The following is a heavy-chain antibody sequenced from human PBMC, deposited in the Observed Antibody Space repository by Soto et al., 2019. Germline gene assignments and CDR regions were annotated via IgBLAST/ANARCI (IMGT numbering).Heavy chain of an antibody. V-gene: IGHV4-31*03. CDR2: IFYTGTA. CDR3: ARRLDDTPETFFNWFDP. Sequence: QVQLQESGPGLVKPSQTLSLTCTVSGGSINTGGYYWGWIHHLPGEGLEWIGHIFYTGTAYYNPSPRSRVTVSIDTSANQFSLHMYSVTAADTAMYYCARRLDDTPETFFNWFDPWGQGILVTVSS. CDR1: GGSINTGGYY. D-gene: IGHD2-15*01. J-gene: IGHJ5*02.